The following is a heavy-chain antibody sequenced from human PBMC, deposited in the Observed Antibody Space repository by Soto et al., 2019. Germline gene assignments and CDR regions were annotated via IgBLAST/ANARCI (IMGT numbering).Heavy chain of an antibody. CDR3: AKVGIAAAGTYYYYGMDV. Sequence: RRLSCAASGFTFSSYAMSWVRQAPGKGLEWVSAISGSGGSTYYADSVKGRFTISRDNSKNTLYLQMNSLRAEDTAVYYCAKVGIAAAGTYYYYGMDVWGQGTTVTVS. CDR1: GFTFSSYA. J-gene: IGHJ6*02. V-gene: IGHV3-23*01. CDR2: ISGSGGST. D-gene: IGHD6-13*01.